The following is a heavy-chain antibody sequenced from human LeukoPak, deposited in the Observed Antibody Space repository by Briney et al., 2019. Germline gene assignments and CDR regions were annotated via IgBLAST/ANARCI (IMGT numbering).Heavy chain of an antibody. CDR2: ISGSGDST. J-gene: IGHJ5*02. CDR3: EKWDRYNWFDP. CDR1: GFTLSKDG. V-gene: IGHV3-23*01. Sequence: GSLRLSCAESGFTLSKDGMRWVGEAEGKGREWGSGISGSGDSTDYEDYVKGRFTISRDNSKNTLYLQMSSLRAEDTAVYYSEKWDRYNWFDPWGQGTLVTVSS. D-gene: IGHD1-26*01.